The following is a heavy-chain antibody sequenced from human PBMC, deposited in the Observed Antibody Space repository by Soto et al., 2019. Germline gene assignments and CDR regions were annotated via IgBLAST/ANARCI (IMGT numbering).Heavy chain of an antibody. V-gene: IGHV3-33*01. J-gene: IGHJ4*02. CDR1: GFTFSSYG. CDR3: ARDQGPCSGGSCYPDY. CDR2: IWYDGSNK. Sequence: PGGSLRLSCAASGFTFSSYGMHWVRQAPGKGLEWVAVIWYDGSNKYYAGSVKGRFTISRDNSKNTLYLQMNSLRAEDTAVYYCARDQGPCSGGSCYPDYWGQGTLVTVSS. D-gene: IGHD2-15*01.